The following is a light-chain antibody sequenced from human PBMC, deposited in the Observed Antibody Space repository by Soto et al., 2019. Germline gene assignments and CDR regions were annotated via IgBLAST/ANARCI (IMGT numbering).Light chain of an antibody. J-gene: IGKJ5*01. Sequence: DIQMTQSPSSLSASVGDRVTITCRASQSISNYLNWYQQKPGKAPKLLLYAAVSFQSAVASRFSGSGSGIDFSIAISSLQPEDFATYYCQHSYSTPFTFGRGTGLEIK. CDR3: QHSYSTPFT. CDR1: QSISNY. V-gene: IGKV1-39*01. CDR2: AAV.